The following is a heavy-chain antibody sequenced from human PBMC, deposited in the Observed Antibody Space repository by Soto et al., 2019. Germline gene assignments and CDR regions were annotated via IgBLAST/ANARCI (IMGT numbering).Heavy chain of an antibody. CDR1: GGTFSSYA. D-gene: IGHD5-12*01. CDR3: ARDQSGYIENWFDP. V-gene: IGHV1-69*12. J-gene: IGHJ5*02. Sequence: QVQLVQSGAEVKKPGSSVKVSCKASGGTFSSYAISWVRQAPGQGLEWTGGIIPIFGTANYAQKFQGRVTXNAXEXTSTAYMELSSLRSEDTAVYYCARDQSGYIENWFDPWGQGTLVTVSS. CDR2: IIPIFGTA.